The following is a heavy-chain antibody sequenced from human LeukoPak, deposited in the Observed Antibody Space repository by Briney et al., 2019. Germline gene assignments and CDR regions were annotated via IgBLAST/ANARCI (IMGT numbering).Heavy chain of an antibody. D-gene: IGHD3-16*02. CDR2: IYYSGST. CDR3: AGNGSTMGVVIVRYVYFDY. V-gene: IGHV4-39*07. CDR1: GGSISSSSYY. J-gene: IGHJ4*02. Sequence: PSETLSLTCTVSGGSISSSSYYWGWIRQPPGKGLEWIGSIYYSGSTYYNPSLKSRVTISVDTSKNQFSLKLSSVTAADTAVYYCAGNGSTMGVVIVRYVYFDYWGQGTLVTVSS.